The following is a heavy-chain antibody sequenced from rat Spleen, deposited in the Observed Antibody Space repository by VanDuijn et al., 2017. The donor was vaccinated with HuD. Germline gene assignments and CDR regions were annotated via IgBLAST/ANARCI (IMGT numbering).Heavy chain of an antibody. J-gene: IGHJ4*01. CDR3: ATLGRVGYSHYYVMDA. CDR1: GFTFSNYD. V-gene: IGHV5S13*01. CDR2: ISTGGGNT. Sequence: EVQLVESGGGLVQPGRSLKLSCAASGFTFSNYDMAWVRQAPTKGLEWIASISTGGGNTYYRDSVKGRFTISRDNAKRTQYLQMDSLRFEDTATYYCATLGRVGYSHYYVMDAWGQGASVTVSS. D-gene: IGHD1-12*03.